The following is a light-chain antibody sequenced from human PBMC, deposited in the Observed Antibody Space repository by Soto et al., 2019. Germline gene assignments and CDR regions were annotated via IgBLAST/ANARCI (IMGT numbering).Light chain of an antibody. CDR3: AAWDDSLSGVV. CDR1: SSNIGSNS. J-gene: IGLJ2*01. V-gene: IGLV1-47*01. Sequence: QSVLTQPPSASGTPGQRVTISCSGSSSNIGSNSVYWYQQLPGTAPKLLIYRNNQRPSGGPDRFSGSKSGTSASLAISGLRSEDAADYYCAAWDDSLSGVVFGGGTKLTVL. CDR2: RNN.